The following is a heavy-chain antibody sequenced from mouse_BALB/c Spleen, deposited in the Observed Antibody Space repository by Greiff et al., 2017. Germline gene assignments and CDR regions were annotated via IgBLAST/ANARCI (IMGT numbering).Heavy chain of an antibody. J-gene: IGHJ3*01. CDR2: ISNGGGST. V-gene: IGHV5-12-2*01. CDR3: ARRGDRYDGAWFAY. Sequence: DVKLVESGGGLVQPGGSLKLSCAASGFTFSSYTMSWVRQTPEKRLEWVAYISNGGGSTYYPDTVKGRFTISRDNAKNTLYLQMSSLKSEDTAMYYCARRGDRYDGAWFAYWGQGTLVTVSA. CDR1: GFTFSSYT. D-gene: IGHD2-14*01.